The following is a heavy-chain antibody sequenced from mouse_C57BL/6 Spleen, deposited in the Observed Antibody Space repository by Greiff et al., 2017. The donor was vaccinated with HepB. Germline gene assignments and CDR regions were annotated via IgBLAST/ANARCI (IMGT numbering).Heavy chain of an antibody. CDR1: GYAFSSSW. CDR2: IYPGDGDT. V-gene: IGHV1-82*01. J-gene: IGHJ2*01. CDR3: ARGDGDFDY. Sequence: VKVVESGPELVKPGASVKISCKASGYAFSSSWMNWVKQRPGKGLEWIGRIYPGDGDTNYNGKFKGKATLTADKSSSTAYMQLSSLTSEDSAVYFCARGDGDFDYWGQGTTLTVSS.